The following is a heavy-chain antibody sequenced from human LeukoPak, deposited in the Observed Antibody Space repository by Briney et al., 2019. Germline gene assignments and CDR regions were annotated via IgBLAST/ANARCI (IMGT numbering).Heavy chain of an antibody. D-gene: IGHD6-13*01. J-gene: IGHJ6*02. CDR3: ARVGTGPPHSSHYGMDV. Sequence: PGRSLRLSCAASGFTFSSYWMHWVRQAPGKGLVWVSRINSDGSSTSYADSVKGRFTISRDNAKNTLYLQMNSLRAEDTAVYYCARVGTGPPHSSHYGMDVWGQGTTVTVSS. V-gene: IGHV3-74*01. CDR1: GFTFSSYW. CDR2: INSDGSST.